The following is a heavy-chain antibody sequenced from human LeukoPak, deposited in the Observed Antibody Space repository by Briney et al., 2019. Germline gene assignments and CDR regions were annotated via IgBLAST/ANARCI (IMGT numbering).Heavy chain of an antibody. J-gene: IGHJ6*03. CDR2: ISYDGSEK. D-gene: IGHD1-1*01. CDR3: ARASGTDRNSDFYNMDV. CDR1: GFTFDRYA. Sequence: GTSLRLSCAGSGFTFDRYAMHWVRQAPGRGLEWLSIISYDGSEKYDADSVKGRFSVSRNNSKHTLYLQLHSLRSDDTAVYFCARASGTDRNSDFYNMDVWGKGTTVTVSS. V-gene: IGHV3-30-3*01.